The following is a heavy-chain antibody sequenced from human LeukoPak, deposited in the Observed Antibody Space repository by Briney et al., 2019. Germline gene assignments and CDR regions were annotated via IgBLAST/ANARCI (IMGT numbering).Heavy chain of an antibody. V-gene: IGHV4-59*12. CDR2: IFYSGST. J-gene: IGHJ3*02. CDR3: AKSNGYGLVDI. D-gene: IGHD3-10*01. CDR1: GFTFSSYS. Sequence: GSLRLSCAASGFTFSSYSVNWVRQPPGKALEWIGNIFYSGSTYYSPSLKSRVTISLDTSRNQFSLKLNSVTAADTAVYYCAKSNGYGLVDIWGQGTMVTVSS.